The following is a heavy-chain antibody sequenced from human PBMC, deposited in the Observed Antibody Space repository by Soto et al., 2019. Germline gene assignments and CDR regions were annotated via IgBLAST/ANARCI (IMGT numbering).Heavy chain of an antibody. CDR1: GYTFTSYY. CDR3: ARGLIYDSSGYYFDY. D-gene: IGHD3-22*01. CDR2: INPSGGST. J-gene: IGHJ4*02. V-gene: IGHV1-46*01. Sequence: ASVKVSCKASGYTFTSYYMHWVRQAPGQGLEWMGIINPSGGSTRYAQKFQGRVTVTRDTSTSTVYMELSSLRSEDTAVYYCARGLIYDSSGYYFDYWGQGTLVTVSS.